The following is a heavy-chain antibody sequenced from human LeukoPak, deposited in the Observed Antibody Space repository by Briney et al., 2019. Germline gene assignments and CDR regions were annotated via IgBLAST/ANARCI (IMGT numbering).Heavy chain of an antibody. CDR2: INPNSGGT. D-gene: IGHD1-1*01. CDR1: VYIHPRYY. J-gene: IGHJ5*02. Sequence: VSVKDACLASVYIHPRYYMHWVGQAAGQGMAWVGWINPNSGGTNYAQKLQGRVTMTRDTSISTAYMELSRLRSDDTGVYYCARDRVTDWNPSNWFDPWGQGTLVTVSS. V-gene: IGHV1-2*02. CDR3: ARDRVTDWNPSNWFDP.